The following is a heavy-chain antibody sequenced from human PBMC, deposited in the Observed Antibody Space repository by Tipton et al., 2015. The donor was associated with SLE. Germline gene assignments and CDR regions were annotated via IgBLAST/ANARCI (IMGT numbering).Heavy chain of an antibody. V-gene: IGHV5-51*01. Sequence: QSGAEVKKPGESLKISCKGSGYSFTNYWIGWVRQMPGKGLEWMGIIYPGDSDTRYSPSFQGQVTISADKSISTAYLQWSSLKASDTAMYYCARPARVLEWFSAFDIWGQGTMVTVSS. CDR3: ARPARVLEWFSAFDI. D-gene: IGHD3-3*01. CDR1: GYSFTNYW. J-gene: IGHJ3*02. CDR2: IYPGDSDT.